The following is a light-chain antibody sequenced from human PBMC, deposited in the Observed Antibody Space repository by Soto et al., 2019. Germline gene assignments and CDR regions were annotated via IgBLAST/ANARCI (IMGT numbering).Light chain of an antibody. CDR2: GAS. J-gene: IGKJ4*01. Sequence: IVMTQSPATLSVAPCEIATLSCRASQSVSSNLAWYQQKPGQAPRLLIYGASTRATGIPARFSGSGSGTEFTLTINSLQSEDFAVYYCQPYNNWPLTFGGGTKVDIK. V-gene: IGKV3-15*01. CDR1: QSVSSN. CDR3: QPYNNWPLT.